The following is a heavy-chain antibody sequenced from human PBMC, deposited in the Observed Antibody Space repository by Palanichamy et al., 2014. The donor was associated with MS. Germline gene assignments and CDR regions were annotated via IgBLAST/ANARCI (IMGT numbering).Heavy chain of an antibody. Sequence: QVQLQESGPGLVKPSETLSLTCTVSGGSISSYYWSWIRQPPGKGLEWIGYIYYSGSTNYNPSLKSRVTISVDTSKNQFSLKLSSVTAADTAVYYCARGGRAVAGIYYYYYGMDVWGQGTTVTVSS. V-gene: IGHV4-59*01. CDR1: GGSISSYY. D-gene: IGHD6-19*01. J-gene: IGHJ6*02. CDR2: IYYSGST. CDR3: ARGGRAVAGIYYYYYGMDV.